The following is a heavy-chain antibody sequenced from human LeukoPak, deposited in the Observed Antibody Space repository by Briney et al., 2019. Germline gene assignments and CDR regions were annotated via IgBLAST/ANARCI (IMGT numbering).Heavy chain of an antibody. CDR3: AREGGYSSSWYDELGY. CDR2: INPGGGAT. J-gene: IGHJ4*02. Sequence: ASVKVSCKASGYTFISYYIHWVRQAPGQGLEWMGIINPGGGATSNAQKFQGRVTMTRDTSTSTVYMELSSLRSEDTAVYYCAREGGYSSSWYDELGYWGQGTLVTVSS. D-gene: IGHD6-13*01. V-gene: IGHV1-46*01. CDR1: GYTFISYY.